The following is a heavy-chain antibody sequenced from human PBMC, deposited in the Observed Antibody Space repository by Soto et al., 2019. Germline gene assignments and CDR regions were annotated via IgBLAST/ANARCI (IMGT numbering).Heavy chain of an antibody. CDR1: GFTFSSDW. Sequence: GSLSLACTASGFTFSSDWMHWVRQAPGKGLVWVSRIKGDGSETNYADSVKGRFTIARDNAKNTLYLQLNSLRAEDTAVYYCLRGNSGYGNFDYWGQGTRVTV. CDR2: IKGDGSET. V-gene: IGHV3-74*01. CDR3: LRGNSGYGNFDY. J-gene: IGHJ4*02. D-gene: IGHD5-12*01.